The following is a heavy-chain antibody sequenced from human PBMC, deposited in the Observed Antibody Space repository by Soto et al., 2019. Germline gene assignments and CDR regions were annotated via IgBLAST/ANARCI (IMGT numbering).Heavy chain of an antibody. CDR1: GYIFVNYG. CDR2: ISPYTGNT. V-gene: IGHV1-18*01. Sequence: QVQLVQSGAEVKKPGASGKVSCKASGYIFVNYGIAWVRQAPGQGLEWMGWISPYTGNTHSATKVQGRLTMTTDTSTSTAYMDMGSMTSDDTAVYYYVRVDNYATPTPKDVWGQGTTVTVSS. J-gene: IGHJ6*02. CDR3: VRVDNYATPTPKDV. D-gene: IGHD5-12*01.